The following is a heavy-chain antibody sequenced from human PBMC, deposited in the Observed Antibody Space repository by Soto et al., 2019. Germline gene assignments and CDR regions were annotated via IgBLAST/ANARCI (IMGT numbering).Heavy chain of an antibody. V-gene: IGHV4-38-2*02. CDR1: GHSINSDYY. D-gene: IGHD3-10*01. CDR3: ERKGCYPSGRINLFDS. CDR2: IYPGGGT. J-gene: IGHJ4*02. Sequence: ETLSLTCTVAGHSINSDYYWGWIRQPPGKGLEWIGSIYPGGGTYYNPSLKSRVTISIDTTKNQFSLRLTSVTAADTAMYSCERKGCYPSGRINLFDSWGQGTLVTVSS.